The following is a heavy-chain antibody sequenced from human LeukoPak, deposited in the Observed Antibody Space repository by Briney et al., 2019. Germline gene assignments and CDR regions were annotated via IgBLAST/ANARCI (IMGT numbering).Heavy chain of an antibody. J-gene: IGHJ4*02. CDR1: AFTFSSYD. CDR3: ARDQSVAASKDFDY. CDR2: ISCSGTSI. D-gene: IGHD2-15*01. V-gene: IGHV3-48*03. Sequence: GGSLRLSCAASAFTFSSYDMNWVRQPPGKGLEWVSYISCSGTSIYYADSVKGRFTISRDNAQNSLYLQMNSLRDEDTAVYYCARDQSVAASKDFDYWGQGTLVTVSS.